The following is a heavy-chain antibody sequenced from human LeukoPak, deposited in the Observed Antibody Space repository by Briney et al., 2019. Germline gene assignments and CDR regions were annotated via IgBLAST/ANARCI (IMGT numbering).Heavy chain of an antibody. CDR2: IHYSGST. CDR1: GGSISTYY. V-gene: IGHV4-59*12. D-gene: IGHD3-22*01. Sequence: SETLSLTCSVSGGSISTYYWSWVRQPPGKGLEWIAYIHYSGSTMYNPSLYSRVTISMDTSKNQFSLNLYSVTAADTAVYFCARESKTYDGSGYYHDSWGQGTLVTVSS. CDR3: ARESKTYDGSGYYHDS. J-gene: IGHJ4*02.